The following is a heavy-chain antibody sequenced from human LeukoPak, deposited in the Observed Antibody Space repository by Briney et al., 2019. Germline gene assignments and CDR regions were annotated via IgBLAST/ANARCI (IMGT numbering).Heavy chain of an antibody. CDR1: GFTFDDYA. D-gene: IGHD5-24*01. CDR2: ISWNSGSI. J-gene: IGHJ4*02. CDR3: AKGTRRDECFDY. V-gene: IGHV3-9*01. Sequence: GGSLRLSCAASGFTFDDYAMHWVRQAPGKGLEWVSGISWNSGSIGYADSVKGRFTISRDNAKNSLYLQMNSLRAEDTALYYCAKGTRRDECFDYWGQGTLVTVSS.